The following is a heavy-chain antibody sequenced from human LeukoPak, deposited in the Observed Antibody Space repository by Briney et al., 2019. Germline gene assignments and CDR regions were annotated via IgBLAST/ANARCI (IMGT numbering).Heavy chain of an antibody. Sequence: GESLKIFFKGSGYSFTSYWISWVRQMPGKGPEWMGRIDPSDSYTNYSPSFQGHVTISADKSISTAYLQWSSLKASDTAMYYCARHYWRYCSSTSCSNWFDPWGQGTLVTVSS. J-gene: IGHJ5*02. CDR2: IDPSDSYT. V-gene: IGHV5-10-1*01. CDR1: GYSFTSYW. D-gene: IGHD2-2*01. CDR3: ARHYWRYCSSTSCSNWFDP.